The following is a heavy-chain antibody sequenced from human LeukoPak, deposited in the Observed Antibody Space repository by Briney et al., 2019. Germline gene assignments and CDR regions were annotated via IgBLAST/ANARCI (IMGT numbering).Heavy chain of an antibody. CDR3: ARDKLEGATANDAFDI. Sequence: PSETLSLTCTVSGGSISSGSYYWSWIRQPAGKGLEWIGRIYTSGSTNYNPSLKSRVTISVDTSKNQFSLKLSSVTAADTAVYYCARDKLEGATANDAFDIWGQGTMVTVSS. D-gene: IGHD1-26*01. CDR2: IYTSGST. J-gene: IGHJ3*02. V-gene: IGHV4-61*02. CDR1: GGSISSGSYY.